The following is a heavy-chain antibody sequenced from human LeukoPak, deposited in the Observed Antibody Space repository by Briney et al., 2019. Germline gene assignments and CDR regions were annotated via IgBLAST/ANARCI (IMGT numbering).Heavy chain of an antibody. D-gene: IGHD6-6*01. J-gene: IGHJ6*02. CDR1: GGSISSYY. CDR2: IYYSGST. Sequence: PSETLSLTCTVSGGSISSYYWSWIRQPPGKGLEWIGYIYYSGSTNYNPSLKSRVTISVDTSKNQFSLKLSSMTAADTAVYYCARAKYSSSQYYYGMDVWGQGTTVTVSS. CDR3: ARAKYSSSQYYYGMDV. V-gene: IGHV4-59*01.